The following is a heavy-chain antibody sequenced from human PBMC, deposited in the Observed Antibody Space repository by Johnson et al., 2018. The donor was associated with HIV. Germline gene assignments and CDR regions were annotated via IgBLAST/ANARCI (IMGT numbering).Heavy chain of an antibody. CDR2: ISYDGSNK. CDR3: ARDNEDIVLVGAFDI. V-gene: IGHV3-30-3*01. D-gene: IGHD2-8*02. CDR1: GFTFSSYS. J-gene: IGHJ3*02. Sequence: VQLVESGGGVVQPGRSLRLSCAASGFTFSSYSMHWVRQAPGTGLEWVAVISYDGSNKYYADSVKGRFTISRDNSKNTLYLQMNSLRAEDTAVYYCARDNEDIVLVGAFDIWGQGTMVTVSS.